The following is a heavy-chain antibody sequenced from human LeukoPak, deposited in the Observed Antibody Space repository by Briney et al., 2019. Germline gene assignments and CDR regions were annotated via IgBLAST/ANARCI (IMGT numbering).Heavy chain of an antibody. CDR1: GFTFSNYA. D-gene: IGHD3/OR15-3a*01. Sequence: GGSLRLSCAASGFTFSNYALNWVRQAPGKGLEWVSYISPSGSDIKYADSVKGRFSISRDNAMNSLYLQMNSLGGEDTALYYCAKRRWGLTINNFDLWGQGTMVTVSS. CDR2: ISPSGSDI. J-gene: IGHJ3*01. V-gene: IGHV3-21*04. CDR3: AKRRWGLTINNFDL.